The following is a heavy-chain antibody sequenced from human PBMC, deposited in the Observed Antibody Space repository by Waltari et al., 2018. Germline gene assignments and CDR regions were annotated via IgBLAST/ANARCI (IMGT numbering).Heavy chain of an antibody. Sequence: QVQLQQWGAGLLKPSETLSLTCAVYGGSFSGYYWSWIRQPPGKGLEWIGEINHSGSTNYNPSLKSRVTISVDTSKNQFSLKLSSVTAADTAVYYCARSTYCGGDCYSGYYYGMDVWGQGTTVTVSS. D-gene: IGHD2-21*02. V-gene: IGHV4-34*01. J-gene: IGHJ6*02. CDR2: INHSGST. CDR1: GGSFSGYY. CDR3: ARSTYCGGDCYSGYYYGMDV.